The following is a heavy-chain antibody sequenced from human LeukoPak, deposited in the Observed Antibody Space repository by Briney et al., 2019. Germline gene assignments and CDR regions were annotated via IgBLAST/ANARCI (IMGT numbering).Heavy chain of an antibody. CDR3: ARDSRGSGYSNFDY. D-gene: IGHD3-22*01. V-gene: IGHV3-7*01. CDR1: GFTFSSYW. J-gene: IGHJ4*02. CDR2: IKQDGSEK. Sequence: PGGSLRLSCAASGFTFSSYWMSGVRQAPGKGLEGVANIKQDGSEKYYVDSVKGRFTISRDNAKNSLYLQMNSLRAEDTAVYYCARDSRGSGYSNFDYWGEGTLVTVSS.